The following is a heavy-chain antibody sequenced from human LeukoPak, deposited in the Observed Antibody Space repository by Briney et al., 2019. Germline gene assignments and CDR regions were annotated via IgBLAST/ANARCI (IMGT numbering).Heavy chain of an antibody. D-gene: IGHD5-24*01. V-gene: IGHV1-2*02. CDR2: INPNSGGT. CDR1: GYTFTDYH. J-gene: IGHJ4*02. Sequence: ASVKVSCKASGYTFTDYHMHWVRQAPGQGLEWMGWINPNSGGTNYAQKFQGRVSMTRDTSTSTAYMELSRLRSDDTAVHYCVTVYNFGDYWGQGTLVTVSS. CDR3: VTVYNFGDY.